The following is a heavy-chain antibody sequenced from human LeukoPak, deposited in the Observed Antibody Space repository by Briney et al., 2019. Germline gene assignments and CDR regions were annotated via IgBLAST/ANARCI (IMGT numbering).Heavy chain of an antibody. Sequence: GASVKVSCKASGYTFTGYYMHWVRQAPGQGLEWMGWINPNSGGTNYAQKFQGRVTMTRDTSISTAYMELSRLRSDGTAVYYCARERYSYGQRSFDYWDQGTLVTVSS. CDR1: GYTFTGYY. V-gene: IGHV1-2*02. D-gene: IGHD5-18*01. CDR2: INPNSGGT. CDR3: ARERYSYGQRSFDY. J-gene: IGHJ4*02.